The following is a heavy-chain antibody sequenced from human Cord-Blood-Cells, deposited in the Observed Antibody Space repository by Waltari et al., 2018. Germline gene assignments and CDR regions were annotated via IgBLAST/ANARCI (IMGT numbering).Heavy chain of an antibody. CDR1: GGSISSGDYY. CDR3: AREAEALLDAFDI. CDR2: IYYSGRT. J-gene: IGHJ3*02. D-gene: IGHD2-21*01. V-gene: IGHV4-30-4*08. Sequence: QVQLQESGPGLVKPSQTLSLTCTVSGGSISSGDYYWSWIRQPPGKGLEWIGYIYYSGRTYETPSLKSRVTISVDASKNQFSLKLSSVTAADTAMYYCAREAEALLDAFDIWGQGTMVTVSS.